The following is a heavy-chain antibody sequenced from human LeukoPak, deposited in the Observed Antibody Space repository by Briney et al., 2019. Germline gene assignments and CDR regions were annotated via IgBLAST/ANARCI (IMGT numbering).Heavy chain of an antibody. CDR3: AGGGMWELLRWFDP. CDR2: ISYDGSNK. J-gene: IGHJ5*02. D-gene: IGHD1-26*01. CDR1: GFTFSSYA. Sequence: PGGSLRLSCAASGFTFSSYAMHWVRQAPGKGLEWVAVISYDGSNKYYAGSVKGRFTISRDNSKNMLYLQMNSLRAEDTAVYYCAGGGMWELLRWFDPWGRGTLVTVSS. V-gene: IGHV3-30-3*01.